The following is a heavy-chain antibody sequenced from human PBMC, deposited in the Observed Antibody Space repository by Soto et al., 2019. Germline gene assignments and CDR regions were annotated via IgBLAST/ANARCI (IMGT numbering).Heavy chain of an antibody. CDR3: ARVSNARYYYGMDV. CDR1: GGSISSYY. CDR2: IYYSGST. Sequence: QVQLQESGPGLVKPSETLSLTCTVSGGSISSYYWSWIRQPPGKGLEWIGYIYYSGSTNYNPSLKSRVTXXVXTXXNQFPLKLSSVTAADTAVYYCARVSNARYYYGMDVWGQGTTVTVSS. D-gene: IGHD4-4*01. J-gene: IGHJ6*02. V-gene: IGHV4-59*01.